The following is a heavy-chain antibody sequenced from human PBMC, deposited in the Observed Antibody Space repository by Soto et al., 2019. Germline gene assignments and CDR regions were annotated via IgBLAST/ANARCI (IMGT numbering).Heavy chain of an antibody. CDR2: ISYGGST. J-gene: IGHJ4*02. V-gene: IGHV4-31*03. Sequence: QVQLQESGPGLVKPSQTLSLTCTVSGGSINSGGYCWRWIRQHPGKGLDWIGCISYGGSTSYNPSLKSRVTISVDTSKNQCSLKLTSVTAADTAVYYCSRGILVWGQGALITVSS. CDR3: SRGILV. D-gene: IGHD5-18*01. CDR1: GGSINSGGYC.